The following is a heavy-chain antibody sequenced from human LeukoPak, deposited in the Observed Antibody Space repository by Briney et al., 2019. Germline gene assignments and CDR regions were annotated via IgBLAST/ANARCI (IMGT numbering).Heavy chain of an antibody. V-gene: IGHV1-46*01. CDR1: GYTFTSYY. D-gene: IGHD4-4*01. Sequence: GASVKVSCKASGYTFTSYYMHWVRQAPGQGLEWMGIINPSGGSTSYAQKFQGRVTMTRDTSTSTVYMELSSLRSGDTAVYYCARAVTTRTKINWFDPWGQGTLVTVSS. J-gene: IGHJ5*02. CDR2: INPSGGST. CDR3: ARAVTTRTKINWFDP.